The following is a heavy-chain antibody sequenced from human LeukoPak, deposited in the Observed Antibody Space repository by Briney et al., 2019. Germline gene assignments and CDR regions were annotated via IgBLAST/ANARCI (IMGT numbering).Heavy chain of an antibody. J-gene: IGHJ3*02. D-gene: IGHD2-2*01. CDR3: ARPHDCSSTSCYGAFHI. V-gene: IGHV4-34*01. Sequence: PSETLSLTCAVYGGSFSGCFRTWIRQPPGKGLEWIGEINHSGSTSYNPSLKSRVTISADPSKNQFSLKLSSVTAADTAVYYCARPHDCSSTSCYGAFHIWGQGTMVTVSS. CDR1: GGSFSGCF. CDR2: INHSGST.